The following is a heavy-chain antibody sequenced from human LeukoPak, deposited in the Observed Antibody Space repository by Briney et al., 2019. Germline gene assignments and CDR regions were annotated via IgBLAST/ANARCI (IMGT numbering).Heavy chain of an antibody. CDR3: ARDSGRDIVVVPASFDY. D-gene: IGHD2-2*01. CDR1: GYTFTSYG. Sequence: ASVKVSCKASGYTFTSYGISWVRQAPGQGLEWMGCISAYNGNTNHAQKLQGRVTMTTDTSTSTAYMELRSLRSDDTAVYYCARDSGRDIVVVPASFDYWGQGTLVTVSS. CDR2: ISAYNGNT. V-gene: IGHV1-18*04. J-gene: IGHJ4*02.